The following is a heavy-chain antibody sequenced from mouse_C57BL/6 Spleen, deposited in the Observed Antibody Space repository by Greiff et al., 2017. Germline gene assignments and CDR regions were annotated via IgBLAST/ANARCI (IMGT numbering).Heavy chain of an antibody. Sequence: EVHLVESGGGLVQPGGSLSLSCAASGFTFTDYYMSWVRQPPGKALEWLGFIRNKANGYTTEYSASVKGRFTISRDNSQSILYLQMNALRAEDSATYYCARDWVVANYYAMDYWGQGTSVTVSS. D-gene: IGHD1-1*01. V-gene: IGHV7-3*01. CDR2: IRNKANGYTT. CDR1: GFTFTDYY. J-gene: IGHJ4*01. CDR3: ARDWVVANYYAMDY.